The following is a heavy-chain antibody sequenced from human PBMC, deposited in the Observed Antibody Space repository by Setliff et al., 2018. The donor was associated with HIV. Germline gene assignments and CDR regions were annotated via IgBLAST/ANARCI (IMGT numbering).Heavy chain of an antibody. D-gene: IGHD6-13*01. J-gene: IGHJ6*03. CDR3: ARHRDPPGTSWIYYYYYMDL. CDR1: GGSFSGYY. CDR2: IDHRGST. Sequence: SETLSLTCAVYGGSFSGYYWSWIRQPPGKGLEWIGEIDHRGSTNYNPSLKSRVTISVDTSKNQFSLNLNSVTPADTDVYYCARHRDPPGTSWIYYYYYMDLWGAGTTVTSP. V-gene: IGHV4-34*01.